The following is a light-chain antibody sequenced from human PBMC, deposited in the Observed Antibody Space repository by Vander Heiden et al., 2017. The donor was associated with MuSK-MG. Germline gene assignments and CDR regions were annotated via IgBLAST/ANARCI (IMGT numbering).Light chain of an antibody. J-gene: IGKJ5*01. CDR1: QGITSA. V-gene: IGKV1-13*02. Sequence: AIQLTQSPSSLSASIGDRVTITCRASQGITSALAWYQQKAGKPPNLLIYDVSTLKDGVPSRFSGGGSGTHFTLTISSLHPEDSGTYFCQQVNTYPLTFGQGTRLEI. CDR2: DVS. CDR3: QQVNTYPLT.